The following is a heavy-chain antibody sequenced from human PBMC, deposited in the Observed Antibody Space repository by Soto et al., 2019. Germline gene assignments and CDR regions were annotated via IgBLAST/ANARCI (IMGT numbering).Heavy chain of an antibody. D-gene: IGHD4-17*01. CDR2: VSGSDTYT. V-gene: IGHV3-11*06. Sequence: GGSLRLSCAASGFNFRDYYMSWFRQAPGKGLEWVSYVSGSDTYTNYADSVKGRFTVFRDNTKNSGYLQMDSLRDEDTAVYYCARETTVTKPDDYWGQGTLVTVSS. J-gene: IGHJ4*02. CDR1: GFNFRDYY. CDR3: ARETTVTKPDDY.